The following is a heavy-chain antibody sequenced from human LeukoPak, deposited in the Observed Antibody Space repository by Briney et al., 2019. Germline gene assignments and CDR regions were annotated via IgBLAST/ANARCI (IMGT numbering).Heavy chain of an antibody. J-gene: IGHJ4*02. CDR2: IYTSGST. D-gene: IGHD3-3*01. CDR1: GGSISCGSYY. CDR3: ASGYDFWSGYYFDY. V-gene: IGHV4-61*02. Sequence: SQTLSLTCTVPGGSISCGSYYWSWIRQPAGKGLEWIGRIYTSGSTNYHPSLKSRVTISVDTSKNQFSLKLGSVTAADTAVYYCASGYDFWSGYYFDYWGQGTLVTVSS.